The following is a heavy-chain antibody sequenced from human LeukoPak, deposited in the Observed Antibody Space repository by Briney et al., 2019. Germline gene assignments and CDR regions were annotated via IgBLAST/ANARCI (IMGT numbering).Heavy chain of an antibody. CDR1: GFTFSSYA. V-gene: IGHV3-30*04. J-gene: IGHJ6*02. Sequence: GGSLRLSCAASGFTFSSYAMYWVRQAPGKGLEWVVVISYDGSNKYYADSVKGRFTISRDNSKNTLYLQMNSLKPEDTAVYYCARDLYRHYDHAWGSYRYKGMDVWGQGTTVTVS. CDR2: ISYDGSNK. CDR3: ARDLYRHYDHAWGSYRYKGMDV. D-gene: IGHD3-16*02.